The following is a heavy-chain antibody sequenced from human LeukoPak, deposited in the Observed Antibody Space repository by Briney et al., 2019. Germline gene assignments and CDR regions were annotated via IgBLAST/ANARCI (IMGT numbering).Heavy chain of an antibody. CDR2: IYSGGST. CDR3: ASASGFVLDY. V-gene: IGHV3-66*01. Sequence: GGSLRLSCAGSGCTVSSNYMSWVRQAPGKGLEWASVIYSGGSTYYADSVKGRFTISRDNSKNTLYLQMNSLRAEDTAVYYCASASGFVLDYWGLGTLVTVSS. D-gene: IGHD3-16*01. CDR1: GCTVSSNY. J-gene: IGHJ4*02.